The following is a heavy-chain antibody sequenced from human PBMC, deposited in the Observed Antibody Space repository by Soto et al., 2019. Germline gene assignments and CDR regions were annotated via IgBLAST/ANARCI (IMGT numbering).Heavy chain of an antibody. CDR2: ISGSGGST. CDR3: AKDSHIAVAGIY. J-gene: IGHJ4*02. V-gene: IGHV3-23*01. D-gene: IGHD6-19*01. Sequence: GSLRLSCAASGFTFSSYAMSWVRQAPGKGLEWVSAISGSGGSTYYADSVKGRFTISRDNSKNTLYLQMNSLRAEDTAVYYCAKDSHIAVAGIYWGQGTLVTVSS. CDR1: GFTFSSYA.